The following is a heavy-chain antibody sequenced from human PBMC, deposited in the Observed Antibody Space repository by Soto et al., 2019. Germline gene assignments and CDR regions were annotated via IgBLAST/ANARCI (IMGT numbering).Heavy chain of an antibody. V-gene: IGHV1-18*04. J-gene: IGHJ3*02. CDR3: ARDRVAGIWGDAFDI. CDR1: GYTFTNHG. Sequence: QVQLVQSGAEVKKPGASVKVSCKTSGYTFTNHGINWVRQAPGQGLDWMGWINPNNANLNYAQKLQGRVTMTTDTSTSTAYMDLRSLTSDATAVYYCARDRVAGIWGDAFDIWGQGTMVTVSS. CDR2: INPNNANL. D-gene: IGHD3-16*01.